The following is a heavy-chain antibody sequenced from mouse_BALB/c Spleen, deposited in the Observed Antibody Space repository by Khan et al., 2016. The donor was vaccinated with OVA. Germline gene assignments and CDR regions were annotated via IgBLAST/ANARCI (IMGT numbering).Heavy chain of an antibody. J-gene: IGHJ2*01. CDR3: ARGNYYGHYFDY. CDR1: GYSITSGYA. CDR2: ISYSDVT. Sequence: EVQLVESGPGLVKPSQSLSLTCTVTGYSITSGYAWNWIRQFPGNKLEWMGYISYSDVTNYNPSLKSRISITRDTSKNEFFLQLNSVTTEDTATYYWARGNYYGHYFDYWGQGTTLTVSS. D-gene: IGHD1-1*01. V-gene: IGHV3-2*02.